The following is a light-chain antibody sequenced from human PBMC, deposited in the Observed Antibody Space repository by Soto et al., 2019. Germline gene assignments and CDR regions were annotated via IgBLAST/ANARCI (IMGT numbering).Light chain of an antibody. J-gene: IGKJ1*01. Sequence: EIVLTQSPGTLCLSPGERATLSCRASQSVSSSYLAWYQQKPGQAPRLLIYGASSRATGIPDRFSGSGSGTDFTLTISSLQSEEFAVYYCQQYNNWPRTFGQGNKVDIK. CDR3: QQYNNWPRT. V-gene: IGKV3-20*01. CDR1: QSVSSSY. CDR2: GAS.